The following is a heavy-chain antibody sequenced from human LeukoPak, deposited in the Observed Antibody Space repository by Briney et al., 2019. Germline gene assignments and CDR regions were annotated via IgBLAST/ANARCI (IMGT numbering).Heavy chain of an antibody. CDR2: INPNSGGT. CDR1: GYTFTGYY. CDR3: ARDLSYSSSWYDDAFDI. Sequence: ASVKVSXKASGYTFTGYYMHWVRQAPGQGLEWMGWINPNSGGTNYAQKFQGRVTMTRDTSISTAYMELSRLRSDDTAVYYCARDLSYSSSWYDDAFDIWGQGTMVTVSS. D-gene: IGHD6-13*01. V-gene: IGHV1-2*02. J-gene: IGHJ3*02.